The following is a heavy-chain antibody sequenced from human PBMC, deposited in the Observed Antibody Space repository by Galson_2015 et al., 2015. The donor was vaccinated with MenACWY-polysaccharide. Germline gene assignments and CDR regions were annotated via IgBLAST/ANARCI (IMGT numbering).Heavy chain of an antibody. J-gene: IGHJ4*02. CDR1: GYTFNRHG. D-gene: IGHD6-19*01. V-gene: IGHV1-18*01. CDR2: ISTFNGNP. CDR3: ARIAVAGSVDF. Sequence: SVKVSCKASGYTFNRHGISWVRQAPGQGLEWMGWISTFNGNPTYAQDFQGRVSMTTDTTTPTVYLELASLGSDDTAVYYCARIAVAGSVDFWGQGTLVTVSS.